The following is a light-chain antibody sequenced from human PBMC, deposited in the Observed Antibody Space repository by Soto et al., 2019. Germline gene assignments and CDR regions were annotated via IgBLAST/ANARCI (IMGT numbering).Light chain of an antibody. Sequence: EIVMTQSPATLSVSPGERATLSCRASQSVSSNLAWYQQKPGQAPSLLIYGASTRATGTPARFSGSGSRTEFTLTISSLQSEDSAVFYCQQYNNWPPTFGQGTRLEIK. CDR2: GAS. J-gene: IGKJ5*01. CDR1: QSVSSN. V-gene: IGKV3-15*01. CDR3: QQYNNWPPT.